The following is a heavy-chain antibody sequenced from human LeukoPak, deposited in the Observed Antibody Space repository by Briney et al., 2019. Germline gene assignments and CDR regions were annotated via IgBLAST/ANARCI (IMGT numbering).Heavy chain of an antibody. Sequence: ASVKVSCKASGGTFSSYAISWVRQAPGQGLEWMGRINPSGGSTSYAQKFQGRVTMTRDTSTSTVYMELSSLRSEDTAVYYCARGRGRSGITIFGVVPPHILYFDYWGQGTLVTVSS. D-gene: IGHD3-3*01. V-gene: IGHV1-46*01. CDR2: INPSGGST. CDR3: ARGRGRSGITIFGVVPPHILYFDY. J-gene: IGHJ4*02. CDR1: GGTFSSYA.